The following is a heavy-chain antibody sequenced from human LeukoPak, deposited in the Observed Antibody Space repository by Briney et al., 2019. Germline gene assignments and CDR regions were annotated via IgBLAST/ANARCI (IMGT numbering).Heavy chain of an antibody. V-gene: IGHV3-7*01. Sequence: GGSLRLSCAASGFTFSSYWMSWVRQAPGKGLEWVANIKQDGSEKYYVDSVKGRFTISRDNAKNSLHLQMNSLRAEDTAVYYCARGYTVLTFGYWGQGTLVTVSS. CDR1: GFTFSSYW. J-gene: IGHJ4*02. CDR2: IKQDGSEK. D-gene: IGHD1-14*01. CDR3: ARGYTVLTFGY.